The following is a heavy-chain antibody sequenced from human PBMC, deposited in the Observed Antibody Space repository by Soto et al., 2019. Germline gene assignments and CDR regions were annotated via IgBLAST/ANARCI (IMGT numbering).Heavy chain of an antibody. V-gene: IGHV3-11*01. CDR3: GRDPELWDENVATRPSTYYYGMDV. Sequence: QMQLVESGGGLVEPGGSLRLSCEASGFTFSHHYMSWIRQAPGKGLEWVSYISRSGTTIYYADSVRGRFTISRDNSKNSXXQQMDSLRAEDTAMYYCGRDPELWDENVATRPSTYYYGMDVWGQGTTVTVSS. CDR1: GFTFSHHY. J-gene: IGHJ6*02. CDR2: ISRSGTTI. D-gene: IGHD5-18*01.